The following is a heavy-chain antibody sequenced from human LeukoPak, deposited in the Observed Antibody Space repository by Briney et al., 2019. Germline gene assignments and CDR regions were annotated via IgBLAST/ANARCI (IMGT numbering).Heavy chain of an antibody. V-gene: IGHV4-59*08. D-gene: IGHD2-15*01. CDR3: ARHRCRGEYCSGGSCFLFDP. Sequence: PSETLSLTCTVSGGSIRSYYWSWIRQPPGKGLEWIGEINHSGSTNYNPSLKSRVTISVDTSKNQFSLKLSSVTAADTAVYYCARHRCRGEYCSGGSCFLFDPWGQGTLVTVSS. CDR2: INHSGST. J-gene: IGHJ5*02. CDR1: GGSIRSYY.